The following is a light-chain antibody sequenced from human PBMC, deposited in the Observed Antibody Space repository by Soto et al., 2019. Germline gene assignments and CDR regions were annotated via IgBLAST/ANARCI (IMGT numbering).Light chain of an antibody. CDR2: EVS. Sequence: QSALTQPASVSGSPGQSIAISCSGTSSDVGDYKSVSWYQHHPGKVPKLVIFEVSNRPPGVSYRFSGSKSGNTASLTVSGLQPEDEADYYCSSYTIRNSWVFGGGTKVTVL. CDR3: SSYTIRNSWV. J-gene: IGLJ3*02. CDR1: SSDVGDYKS. V-gene: IGLV2-14*01.